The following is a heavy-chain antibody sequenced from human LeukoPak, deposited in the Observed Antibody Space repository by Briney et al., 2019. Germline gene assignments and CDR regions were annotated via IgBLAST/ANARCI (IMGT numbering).Heavy chain of an antibody. D-gene: IGHD6-13*01. V-gene: IGHV3-74*01. CDR2: INSDGSST. CDR3: ARESYSSTWYNWFDP. Sequence: AGGSLRLSCAASGFTFSSYWMHWVRQAPGKGLVWVSRINSDGSSTNYADSVKGRFTISRDNAKNTLYLQVNSLRAEDTAVYYCARESYSSTWYNWFDPWGQGTLVTDSS. J-gene: IGHJ5*02. CDR1: GFTFSSYW.